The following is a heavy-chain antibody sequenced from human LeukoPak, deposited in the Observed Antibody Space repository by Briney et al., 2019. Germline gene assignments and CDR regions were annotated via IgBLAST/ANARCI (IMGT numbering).Heavy chain of an antibody. CDR2: INPSGGST. J-gene: IGHJ5*02. D-gene: IGHD3-22*01. CDR3: ARDGTYYYDSSANWFDP. Sequence: GASVKVSCKASGYTFTSYYMHWVRQAPGQGLVWMGIINPSGGSTSYAQKFQGRVTMTRDTSTSTVYMELSSLRSEDTAVYYCARDGTYYYDSSANWFDPWGQGILVTVSS. V-gene: IGHV1-46*01. CDR1: GYTFTSYY.